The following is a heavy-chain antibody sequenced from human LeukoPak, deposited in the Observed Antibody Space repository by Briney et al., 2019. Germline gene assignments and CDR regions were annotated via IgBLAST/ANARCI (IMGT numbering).Heavy chain of an antibody. V-gene: IGHV4-34*01. Sequence: SETLSLTCAVYGGSFSGYYWSWIRQPPGKGLEWIGEINHSGSTNYNPSLKSRVTISVDTSKNQFSLKLSSVTAADTAVYYCARGNVVVVAATPPLEEGGYWGQGTLVTVSS. CDR1: GGSFSGYY. J-gene: IGHJ4*02. CDR3: ARGNVVVVAATPPLEEGGY. CDR2: INHSGST. D-gene: IGHD2-15*01.